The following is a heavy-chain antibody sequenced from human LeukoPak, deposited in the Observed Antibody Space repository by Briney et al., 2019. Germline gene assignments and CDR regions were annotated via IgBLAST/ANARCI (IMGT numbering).Heavy chain of an antibody. J-gene: IGHJ5*01. CDR3: ARGFHQGLTYYYDSVGYWLDP. D-gene: IGHD3-22*01. Sequence: GGSLRLSCVASGFTFSRYAMHWVRQAPGKGLEWAAVISYDGSKKDYADSVKGRFTISRDNSKNTLFLQMNSLRAEDTAVYYCARGFHQGLTYYYDSVGYWLDPWGQRTLVTVSS. V-gene: IGHV3-30*04. CDR1: GFTFSRYA. CDR2: ISYDGSKK.